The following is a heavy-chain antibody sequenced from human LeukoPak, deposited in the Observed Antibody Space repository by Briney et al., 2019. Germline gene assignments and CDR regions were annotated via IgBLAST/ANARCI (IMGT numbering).Heavy chain of an antibody. V-gene: IGHV4-59*01. Sequence: SETLSLTCTVSGGSISSYYWSWIRQPPGKGLECIGYIYYSGSTNYNPSLKSRVTISVDTSKNQFSLKPSSVTAADTAVYYCARARNYYDSSDYYYEGDAFDIWGQGTMVTVSS. CDR3: ARARNYYDSSDYYYEGDAFDI. J-gene: IGHJ3*02. CDR2: IYYSGST. CDR1: GGSISSYY. D-gene: IGHD3-22*01.